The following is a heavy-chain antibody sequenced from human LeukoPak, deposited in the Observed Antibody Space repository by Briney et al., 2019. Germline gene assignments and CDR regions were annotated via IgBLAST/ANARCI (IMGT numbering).Heavy chain of an antibody. J-gene: IGHJ4*02. CDR2: INPSGGST. Sequence: ASVTVSCKASGYTFTSYYMHWVRQAPGQGREWMGIINPSGGSTSYAQKFQGRVTMTRDTSTSTVYMELSSLRSADTAVYYCARTLSPQQPPLEYWGQGTLVTVSS. D-gene: IGHD6-13*01. CDR1: GYTFTSYY. V-gene: IGHV1-46*01. CDR3: ARTLSPQQPPLEY.